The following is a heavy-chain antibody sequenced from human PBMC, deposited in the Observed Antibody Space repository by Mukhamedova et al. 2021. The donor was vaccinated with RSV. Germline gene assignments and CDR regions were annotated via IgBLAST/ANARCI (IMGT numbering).Heavy chain of an antibody. D-gene: IGHD2/OR15-2a*01. Sequence: GSTYYNPSLKSRVTMSADTSKSQFSLNLSSVTAADTAVYYCARDRGKYYYYIDVWGKGTTVTVSS. J-gene: IGHJ6*03. CDR3: ARDRGKYYYYIDV. CDR2: GST. V-gene: IGHV4-30-2*04.